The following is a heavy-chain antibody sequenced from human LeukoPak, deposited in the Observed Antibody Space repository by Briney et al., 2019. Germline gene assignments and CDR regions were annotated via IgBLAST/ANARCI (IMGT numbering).Heavy chain of an antibody. CDR2: IIPIFGTA. V-gene: IGHV1-69*13. J-gene: IGHJ5*02. CDR3: ARDGGIVVVPPYNWFDP. CDR1: GGTFSIYA. D-gene: IGHD2-2*01. Sequence: SVTVSCKSSGGTFSIYAISWVRQAPGQGLEWMGGIIPIFGTANYAQKFQGRVTITADESTSTAYMELSSLRSEDTAVYYCARDGGIVVVPPYNWFDPWGQGTLVTVSS.